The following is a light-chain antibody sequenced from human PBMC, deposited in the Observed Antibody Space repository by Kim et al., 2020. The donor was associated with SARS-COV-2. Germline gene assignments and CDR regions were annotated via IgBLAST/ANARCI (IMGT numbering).Light chain of an antibody. CDR1: SSDVGGYNY. CDR2: DVT. J-gene: IGLJ3*02. CDR3: CSYTDTYTLV. V-gene: IGLV2-11*01. Sequence: GQSLTISCTGTSSDVGGYNYVSWYQQHPGKAPKLMIYDVTKRPSGVPDRFSGSKSGNTASLTISGLQTEDEAEYYCCSYTDTYTLVFGGGTRLTVL.